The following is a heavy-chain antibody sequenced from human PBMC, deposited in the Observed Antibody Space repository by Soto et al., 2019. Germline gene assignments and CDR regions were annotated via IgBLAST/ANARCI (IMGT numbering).Heavy chain of an antibody. CDR2: VYSGST. D-gene: IGHD2-15*01. CDR1: GGSMSTYY. J-gene: IGHJ5*02. Sequence: QVQLQESGPGLVKPSETLSLTCTVSGGSMSTYYWSWIRQPPGKGLEWIGYVYSGSTNYNPSLNSRATISVDTSKNQFSLKVTSVTAADTAVYYCARGHGWPLQGWFDPWGQGTLVTVSS. V-gene: IGHV4-59*01. CDR3: ARGHGWPLQGWFDP.